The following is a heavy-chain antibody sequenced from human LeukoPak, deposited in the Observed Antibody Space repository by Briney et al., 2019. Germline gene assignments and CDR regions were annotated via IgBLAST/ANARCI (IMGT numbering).Heavy chain of an antibody. CDR2: ISAYNGNT. CDR1: GYTFTGYY. V-gene: IGHV1-18*04. J-gene: IGHJ4*02. D-gene: IGHD5-24*01. CDR3: ARLDGYNPYDFDY. Sequence: ASVKVSCKASGYTFTGYYMHWVRQAPGQGLEWMGWISAYNGNTNYAQKLQGRVTMTTDTSTSTAYMELRSLRSDDTAVYYCARLDGYNPYDFDYWGQGTLVTVSS.